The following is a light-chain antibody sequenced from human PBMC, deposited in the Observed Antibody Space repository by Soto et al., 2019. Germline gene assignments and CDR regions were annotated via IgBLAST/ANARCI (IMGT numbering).Light chain of an antibody. CDR3: QHYNNWPYT. V-gene: IGKV3-15*01. CDR1: QDITSN. Sequence: EIVMTQSPATLSVSPGERATLSCRASQDITSNLAWYQQKPGQAPRLLSSRASTRATGFPSRFSGSGSGTEFTLTISSLQSEDSAVYYCQHYNNWPYTFGLGTKLEIK. CDR2: RAS. J-gene: IGKJ2*01.